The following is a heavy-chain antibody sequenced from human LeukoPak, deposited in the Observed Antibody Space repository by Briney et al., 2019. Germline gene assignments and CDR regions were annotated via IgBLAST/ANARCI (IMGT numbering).Heavy chain of an antibody. Sequence: PGGSLRLSCVASGFSISSHWMSWVRQAPGKGLEWVASLKEDVSARNLVDSVKGRFTISTDNAKNSLYLQMNSLRVEDTAIYYCAKTLHYGHFGKFDSWGQGTLVTVSS. CDR3: AKTLHYGHFGKFDS. D-gene: IGHD4-17*01. V-gene: IGHV3-7*03. J-gene: IGHJ4*02. CDR1: GFSISSHW. CDR2: LKEDVSAR.